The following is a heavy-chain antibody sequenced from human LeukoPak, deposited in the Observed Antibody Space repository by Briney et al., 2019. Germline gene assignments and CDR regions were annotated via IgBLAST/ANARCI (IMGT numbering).Heavy chain of an antibody. CDR1: GFTFSSYA. Sequence: GRSLRLSCAASGFTFSSYATHWVRQAPGKGLEWVAVISYDGSSKYYIDSVKGRFTISRDNSKNTLYLQMNSLRAEDTAVYYCARGENSKTYPVSGYWGQGTLVTVSS. V-gene: IGHV3-30*04. D-gene: IGHD2/OR15-2a*01. CDR2: ISYDGSSK. J-gene: IGHJ4*02. CDR3: ARGENSKTYPVSGY.